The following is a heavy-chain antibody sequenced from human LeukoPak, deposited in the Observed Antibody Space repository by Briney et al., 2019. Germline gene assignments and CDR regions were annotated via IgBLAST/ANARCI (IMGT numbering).Heavy chain of an antibody. J-gene: IGHJ4*02. CDR3: ARDQYDTWSRRGNFDS. V-gene: IGHV3-7*03. Sequence: GGSLRLSWVASGFTFGKYWMSWVRQAPGKGLEWVANIKLDGSEKNYVDSVKGRFTISRDNTKNSLYLQMNSLRAEDTAVFYCARDQYDTWSRRGNFDSWGQGTLVIVSS. CDR1: GFTFGKYW. CDR2: IKLDGSEK. D-gene: IGHD3-3*01.